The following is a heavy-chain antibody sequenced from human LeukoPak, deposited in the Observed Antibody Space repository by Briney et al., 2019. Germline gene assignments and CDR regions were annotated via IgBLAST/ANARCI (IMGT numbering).Heavy chain of an antibody. V-gene: IGHV5-51*01. CDR2: IFPRDSHT. CDR3: ARHGPPTASLCSFDI. J-gene: IGHJ3*02. Sequence: GESLKISCKASGYTFANFRIGWGRQMPGKGLGGMGIIFPRDSHTRYSPSFQAQVSISADKSIDTAYLQWSSLKASDTAMYYCARHGPPTASLCSFDIWGQGTMVTVSS. CDR1: GYTFANFR. D-gene: IGHD4-17*01.